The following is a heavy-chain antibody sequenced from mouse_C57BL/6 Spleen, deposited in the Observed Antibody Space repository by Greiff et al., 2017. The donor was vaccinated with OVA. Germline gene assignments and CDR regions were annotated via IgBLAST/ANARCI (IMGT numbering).Heavy chain of an antibody. CDR1: GFTFSSYA. CDR3: ARENYSLYYFDY. Sequence: EVKLEESGGGLVKPGGSLKLSCAASGFTFSSYAMSWVRQTPEKRLEWVATISDGGSYTYYPDNVKGRFTISRDNAKNNLYLQMSHLKSEDTAMYYCARENYSLYYFDYWGQGTTLTVSS. CDR2: ISDGGSYT. D-gene: IGHD2-12*01. V-gene: IGHV5-4*01. J-gene: IGHJ2*01.